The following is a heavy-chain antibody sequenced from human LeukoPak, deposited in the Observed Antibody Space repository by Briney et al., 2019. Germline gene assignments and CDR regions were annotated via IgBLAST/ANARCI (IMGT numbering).Heavy chain of an antibody. CDR1: GGSFSGYY. CDR2: INHSGST. D-gene: IGHD2-2*01. CDR3: ARAPVVPAARNPWDWFDP. J-gene: IGHJ5*02. V-gene: IGHV4-34*01. Sequence: SETLSLTCAVYGGSFSGYYWSWIRQPPGKGLEWIGEINHSGSTNYNPSLKSRVTISVDTSKNQFSLKLSSVTAADTAVYYCARAPVVPAARNPWDWFDPWGQGTLVTVSS.